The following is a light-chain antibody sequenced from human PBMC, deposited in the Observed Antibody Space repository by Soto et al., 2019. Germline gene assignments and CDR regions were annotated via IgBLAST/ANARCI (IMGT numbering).Light chain of an antibody. Sequence: QSALTQPASGSGPLGQRITTSSPGTTMDVGDYNYVSWYQQHPGKAPKLMIFDVSNRPSGVSNRFSGSKSGNTASLTISGLQAEDEADYYCSSYTSSSTRVFGTGTKLTVL. CDR3: SSYTSSSTRV. J-gene: IGLJ1*01. V-gene: IGLV2-14*01. CDR1: TMDVGDYNY. CDR2: DVS.